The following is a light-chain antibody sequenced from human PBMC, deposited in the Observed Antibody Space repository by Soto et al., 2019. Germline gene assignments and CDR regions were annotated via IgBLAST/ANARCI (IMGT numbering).Light chain of an antibody. Sequence: DIQMTQSPSSLSASVGDRVTITCRASQGIANYLAWYQQKPGKVPKLLIYAASTLPSGVPSRFSGSGSGTDFTITISSLQPEDVATYYCQKYNSAPRTFGQGTKVEIK. CDR1: QGIANY. CDR2: AAS. CDR3: QKYNSAPRT. V-gene: IGKV1-27*01. J-gene: IGKJ1*01.